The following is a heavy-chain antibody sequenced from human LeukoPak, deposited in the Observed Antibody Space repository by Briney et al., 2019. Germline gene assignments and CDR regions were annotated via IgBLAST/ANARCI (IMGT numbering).Heavy chain of an antibody. V-gene: IGHV4-4*07. Sequence: PETLSLTCTVSGGSINNYYWSWIRQPAGKGLEWIGRIYTRGSTNYNPSLKSRVTMSVDTSKNQFSLKLSSVTAADTAVYYCARGRYCSADICSGGDAFDIWGQGTMVSVSS. CDR3: ARGRYCSADICSGGDAFDI. D-gene: IGHD2-15*01. J-gene: IGHJ3*02. CDR2: IYTRGST. CDR1: GGSINNYY.